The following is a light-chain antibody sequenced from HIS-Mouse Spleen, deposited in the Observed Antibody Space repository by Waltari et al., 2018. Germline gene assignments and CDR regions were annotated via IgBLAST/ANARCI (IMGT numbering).Light chain of an antibody. CDR2: EVS. CDR3: SSYTSSSTYV. V-gene: IGLV2-14*01. Sequence: QSALTQPASVSGSPGQSITISCTGTSSDVGGYNYVSWYQQHPGKAPKLMIYEVSKGPSGVSNRVSGAKSGNTASLTISGLQAEDEADYYCSSYTSSSTYVFGTGTKVTVL. CDR1: SSDVGGYNY. J-gene: IGLJ1*01.